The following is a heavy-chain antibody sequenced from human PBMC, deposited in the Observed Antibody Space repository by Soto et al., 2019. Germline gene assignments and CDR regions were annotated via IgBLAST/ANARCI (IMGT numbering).Heavy chain of an antibody. V-gene: IGHV4-59*08. CDR3: ASRYGRACDI. D-gene: IGHD4-17*01. CDR2: IFYSGST. J-gene: IGHJ3*02. CDR1: GGSISSYY. Sequence: QVQLQESGPGLVKPSETLSLTCTVSGGSISSYYWSWIRQPPGKGLEWIGYIFYSGSTNYNPSLKSRGTISVDTSKNQFSLKLSSVTPADTAVYYRASRYGRACDIWGQGTMVTV.